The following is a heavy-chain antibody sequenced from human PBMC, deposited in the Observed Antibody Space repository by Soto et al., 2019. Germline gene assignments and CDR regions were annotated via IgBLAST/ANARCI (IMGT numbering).Heavy chain of an antibody. CDR1: GFTFSSYS. D-gene: IGHD2-15*01. J-gene: IGHJ3*02. Sequence: GGSLRLSCAASGFTFSSYSMNWVRQAPGKGLEWVSSISSSSSYIYYADSVKGRFTISRDNAKNSLYLQMNSLRAEDTAVYYCARAHDIVNAFDIWGQGTMVTVSS. CDR2: ISSSSSYI. CDR3: ARAHDIVNAFDI. V-gene: IGHV3-21*01.